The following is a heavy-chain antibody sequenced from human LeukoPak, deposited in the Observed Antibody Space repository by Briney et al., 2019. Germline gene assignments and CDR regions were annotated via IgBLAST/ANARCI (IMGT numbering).Heavy chain of an antibody. CDR2: IWNSGNS. V-gene: IGHV4-31*03. CDR1: AGSINSGGYF. CDR3: ARYHWGSTYCPGVDF. D-gene: IGHD2-2*01. Sequence: SETLSLTCTVSAGSINSGGYFWTWVRQHPGEGLEWIGYIWNSGNSYYNPSLSSRVIISADSSKSTFSLKLSSVTAADTAVYYCARYHWGSTYCPGVDFYGQGTLVTVSS. J-gene: IGHJ4*02.